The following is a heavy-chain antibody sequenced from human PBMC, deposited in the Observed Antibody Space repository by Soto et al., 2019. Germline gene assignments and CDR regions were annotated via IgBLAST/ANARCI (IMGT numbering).Heavy chain of an antibody. J-gene: IGHJ6*02. V-gene: IGHV1-18*01. CDR3: ARDYYDILTGYYKSYYYYGMDG. Sequence: QVQLVQSGAEVKKPGASVKVSCKASGYTFTSYGISWVRQAPGQGLEWMGWISAYNGNTNYAQKLQGRVTMTTDTSTSTAYMELRSLRSDDTAVYYCARDYYDILTGYYKSYYYYGMDGWGQGTTVTVSS. D-gene: IGHD3-9*01. CDR1: GYTFTSYG. CDR2: ISAYNGNT.